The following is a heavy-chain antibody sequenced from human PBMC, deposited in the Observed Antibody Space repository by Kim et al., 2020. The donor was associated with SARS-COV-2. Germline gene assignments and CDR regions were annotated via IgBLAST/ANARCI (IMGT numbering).Heavy chain of an antibody. D-gene: IGHD3-16*01. CDR3: ARDGYNGGLFDY. Sequence: TYAQKLQGRVTMTTDTSTSTAYMELRSLRSDDTAVYYCARDGYNGGLFDYWGQGTLVTVSS. V-gene: IGHV1-18*01. J-gene: IGHJ4*02.